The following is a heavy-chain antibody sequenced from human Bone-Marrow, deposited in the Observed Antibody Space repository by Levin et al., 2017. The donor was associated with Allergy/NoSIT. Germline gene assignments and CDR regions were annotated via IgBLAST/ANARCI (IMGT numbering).Heavy chain of an antibody. CDR2: IKQDGSEK. V-gene: IGHV3-7*03. J-gene: IGHJ4*02. D-gene: IGHD3-3*01. Sequence: PGGSLRLSCAASGFTFSSYWMSWVRQAPGKGLEWVANIKQDGSEKYYVDSVKGRFTISRDNAKNSLYLQMNSLRAEDTAVYYCTTTRFLEWFGAPQLNDYWGQGTLVTVSS. CDR1: GFTFSSYW. CDR3: TTTRFLEWFGAPQLNDY.